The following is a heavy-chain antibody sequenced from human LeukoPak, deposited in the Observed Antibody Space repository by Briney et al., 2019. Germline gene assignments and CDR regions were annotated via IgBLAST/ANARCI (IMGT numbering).Heavy chain of an antibody. CDR2: ISYDGRNQ. Sequence: SGGSLRLSCAASRFIFSNYAMHLVRQGPGKGLEWVGVISYDGRNQYYEDSVKGRFTISRDNSKKTPYLEMNSLRAEDTDVYYCARDRSGRNGPQAFDYWGQGTLVTVSS. V-gene: IGHV3-30*04. CDR1: RFIFSNYA. CDR3: ARDRSGRNGPQAFDY. J-gene: IGHJ4*02. D-gene: IGHD3-3*01.